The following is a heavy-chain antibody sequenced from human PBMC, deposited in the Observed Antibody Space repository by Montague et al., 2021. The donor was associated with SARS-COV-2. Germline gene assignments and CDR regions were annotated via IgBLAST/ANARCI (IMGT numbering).Heavy chain of an antibody. CDR1: GFSLSTSGVG. Sequence: PALVKPTQTLTLTCTFSGFSLSTSGVGVGWIRQPPGKALEWLALIYWDDDKRYSPSLKSRLTITKDTSKNQVVLTMTNMDPVDTATYYCAHSGYDILTGYLNLNYYWGQGTLVTVSS. CDR3: AHSGYDILTGYLNLNYY. J-gene: IGHJ4*02. CDR2: IYWDDDK. D-gene: IGHD3-9*01. V-gene: IGHV2-5*02.